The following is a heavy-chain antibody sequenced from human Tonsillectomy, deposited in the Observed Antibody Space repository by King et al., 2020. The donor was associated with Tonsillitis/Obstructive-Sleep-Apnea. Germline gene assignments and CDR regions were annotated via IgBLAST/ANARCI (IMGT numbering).Heavy chain of an antibody. CDR2: ISDDGINK. D-gene: IGHD6-6*01. V-gene: IGHV3-30*01. CDR3: ARGIAPRPDYYYYYMDV. J-gene: IGHJ6*03. Sequence: VQLVESGGGVVQPGRSLRLSCAASGFTFSTYAMHWVRQAPGKGLEGVAVISDDGINKYYADSVKGRFNISRDNSKNTLYLQMNSLRAEDTAVYYCARGIAPRPDYYYYYMDVWGKGTTVTVSS. CDR1: GFTFSTYA.